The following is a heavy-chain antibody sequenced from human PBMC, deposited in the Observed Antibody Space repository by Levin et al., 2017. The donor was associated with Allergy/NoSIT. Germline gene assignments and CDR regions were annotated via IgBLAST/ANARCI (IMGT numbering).Heavy chain of an antibody. CDR3: ARAPERYSDNWFDP. D-gene: IGHD6-13*01. CDR2: ISYDGSNK. Sequence: GESLKISCAASGFTFSSYAMHWVRQAPGKGLEWVAVISYDGSNKYYADSVKGRFTISRDNSKNTLYLQMNSLRAEDTAVYYCARAPERYSDNWFDPWGQGTLVTVSS. CDR1: GFTFSSYA. J-gene: IGHJ5*02. V-gene: IGHV3-30*04.